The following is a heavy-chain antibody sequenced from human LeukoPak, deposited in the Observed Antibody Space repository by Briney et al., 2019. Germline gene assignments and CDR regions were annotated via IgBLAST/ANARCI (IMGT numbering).Heavy chain of an antibody. Sequence: SETLSLTCTVSGGSISSNSYYWGWIRQPPGKGLEWIGSIHYSGSTYFNPSLKSRVTMSVDTSKNQFSLKLSSVTAADTAVYYCARAVGPRTVVAATPRWFDPWGQGTLVTVSS. CDR3: ARAVGPRTVVAATPRWFDP. D-gene: IGHD2-15*01. V-gene: IGHV4-39*07. CDR2: IHYSGST. J-gene: IGHJ5*02. CDR1: GGSISSNSYY.